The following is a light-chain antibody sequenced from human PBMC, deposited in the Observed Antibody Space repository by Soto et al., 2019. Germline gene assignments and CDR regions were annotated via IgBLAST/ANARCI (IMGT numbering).Light chain of an antibody. CDR1: KLGDKY. J-gene: IGLJ1*01. CDR3: QAWDSNTHGV. Sequence: SSELTQPPSVSVSPGQTASITCSGDKLGDKYACWYQQKPGQSPVLVIYQDSKRPSGIPERFSGSNSGNTATLTISGTQAMDEADYYCQAWDSNTHGVFGTGTKVTVL. CDR2: QDS. V-gene: IGLV3-1*01.